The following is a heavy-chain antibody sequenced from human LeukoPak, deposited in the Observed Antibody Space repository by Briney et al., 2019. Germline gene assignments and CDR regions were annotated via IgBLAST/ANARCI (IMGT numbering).Heavy chain of an antibody. CDR1: GFTFSSSA. J-gene: IGHJ4*02. CDR2: ISGTGGTT. Sequence: PGGSLRLSCAASGFTFSSSAMSWVRQAPGKGLEWVSSISGTGGTTYYVDSVKGRFACSRDNSKNTLYLQMNSLRAEDTAVYYCARISYSGSFFDYWGQGTLVTVS. CDR3: ARISYSGSFFDY. V-gene: IGHV3-23*01. D-gene: IGHD1-26*01.